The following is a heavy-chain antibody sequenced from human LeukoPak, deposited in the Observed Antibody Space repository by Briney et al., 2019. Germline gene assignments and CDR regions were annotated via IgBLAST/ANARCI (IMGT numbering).Heavy chain of an antibody. CDR2: INHSGST. CDR3: ARALYSYGYTYFDY. Sequence: PSETLSLTCAVYGGSFSGYYWSWIRQPPGKGLEWIGEINHSGSTNYNPSLKSRVTISVDTSKNQFSLKLSSVTAADTAVYYCARALYSYGYTYFDYWGQGTLVTVSS. V-gene: IGHV4-34*01. CDR1: GGSFSGYY. D-gene: IGHD5-18*01. J-gene: IGHJ4*02.